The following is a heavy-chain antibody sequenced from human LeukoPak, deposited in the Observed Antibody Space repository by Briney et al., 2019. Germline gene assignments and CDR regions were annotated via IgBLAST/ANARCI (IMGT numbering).Heavy chain of an antibody. Sequence: SETLSLTCTVSGGSISSYYWSWIRQPPGKGLEWIGRISSSGSTNYNPSLKSRVTISVDTSKNQFSLKLSSVTAADTAVYFCARGPYSYDSSGAFDIWGQGTMATVSS. V-gene: IGHV4-4*08. CDR1: GGSISSYY. CDR3: ARGPYSYDSSGAFDI. J-gene: IGHJ3*02. CDR2: ISSSGST. D-gene: IGHD3-22*01.